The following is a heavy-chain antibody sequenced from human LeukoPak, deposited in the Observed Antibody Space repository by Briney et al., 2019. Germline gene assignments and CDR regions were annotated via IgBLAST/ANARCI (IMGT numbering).Heavy chain of an antibody. Sequence: GGSLRLSCAASGFTFSSYSMNWVRQAPGKGLEWVSYISSSSNTIYYADSVKGRFAISRDNAKNSLYLQMNSLRPEDTAVYYCTTKAKGVGAIMVDYWGQGTLVTVSS. CDR2: ISSSSNTI. CDR1: GFTFSSYS. J-gene: IGHJ4*02. D-gene: IGHD1-26*01. V-gene: IGHV3-48*01. CDR3: TTKAKGVGAIMVDY.